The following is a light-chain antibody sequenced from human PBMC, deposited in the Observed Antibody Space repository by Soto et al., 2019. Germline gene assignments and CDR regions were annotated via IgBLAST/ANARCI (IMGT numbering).Light chain of an antibody. V-gene: IGKV1-5*01. CDR1: QSISGC. CDR3: QQYKSYPEA. J-gene: IGKJ1*01. Sequence: DIQMTQSPSTLSPSVGDGITITCRASQSISGCLAWYQQKPGKGPKLLIYDASSLESGVPSRFSGSGSGTEFTLTSSSLQPDNFTTYYCQQYKSYPEAFG. CDR2: DAS.